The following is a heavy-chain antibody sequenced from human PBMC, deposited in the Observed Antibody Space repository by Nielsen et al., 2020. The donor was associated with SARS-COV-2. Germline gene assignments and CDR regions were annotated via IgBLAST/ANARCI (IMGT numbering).Heavy chain of an antibody. CDR2: ISWNSGSI. Sequence: SLRLSCAASGFTFDDYAMHWVRQAPGKGLEWVSGISWNSGSIGYADSVKGRFTISRDNAKNSLYLQMNSLRAEDTAVYYCASSPSYYYGMDVWGQGTTVTVSS. D-gene: IGHD2-15*01. V-gene: IGHV3-9*01. J-gene: IGHJ6*02. CDR3: ASSPSYYYGMDV. CDR1: GFTFDDYA.